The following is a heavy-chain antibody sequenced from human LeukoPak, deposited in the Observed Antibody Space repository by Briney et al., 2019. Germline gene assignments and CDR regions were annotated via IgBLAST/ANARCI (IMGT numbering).Heavy chain of an antibody. Sequence: ASVKVSCKASGYTFTSYDINWARQATGQGLEWMGWMNPNSGNTGYAQKFQGRVTMTRNTSISTAYMELSSLRSEDTAVYYCASCSSTIWGYYYGMDVWGQGTTVTVSS. D-gene: IGHD2-2*01. J-gene: IGHJ6*02. CDR1: GYTFTSYD. CDR3: ASCSSTIWGYYYGMDV. V-gene: IGHV1-8*01. CDR2: MNPNSGNT.